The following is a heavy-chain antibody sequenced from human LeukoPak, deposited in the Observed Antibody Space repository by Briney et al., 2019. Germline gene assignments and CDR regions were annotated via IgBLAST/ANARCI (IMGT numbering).Heavy chain of an antibody. CDR2: INPNSGDS. J-gene: IGHJ4*02. CDR3: ASLGCSSWSLEHDDY. D-gene: IGHD6-13*01. V-gene: IGHV1-2*02. CDR1: GYTFTGSY. Sequence: ASVKVSCRASGYTFTGSYMHWVRQAPGQGLEWMGWINPNSGDSKCAQKFQGRVTMTRDTCSSTAYMELSSVIPEGTALYDCASLGCSSWSLEHDDYWGQGTLVTVSS.